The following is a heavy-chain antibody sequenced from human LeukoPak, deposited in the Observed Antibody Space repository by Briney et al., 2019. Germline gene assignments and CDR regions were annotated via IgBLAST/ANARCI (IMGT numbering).Heavy chain of an antibody. D-gene: IGHD3-10*01. V-gene: IGHV1-18*01. CDR2: ISAYNGNT. CDR3: ARDQWVQYYYGSGRYHPLDY. J-gene: IGHJ4*02. Sequence: GASVKVSCKASGYTFISYGISWVRQAPGQGLEWMGWISAYNGNTNYAQKFQDRLTMTTDTSTSTAYMEMRSLRSDDTAVYYCARDQWVQYYYGSGRYHPLDYWGQGTLVTVSS. CDR1: GYTFISYG.